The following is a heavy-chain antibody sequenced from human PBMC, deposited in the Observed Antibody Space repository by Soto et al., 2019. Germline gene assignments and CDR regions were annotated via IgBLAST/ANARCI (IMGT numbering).Heavy chain of an antibody. CDR2: ISYDGISK. D-gene: IGHD2-2*03. CDR1: GFTFSSYA. V-gene: IGHV3-30-3*02. Sequence: PGGSLRLSCAASGFTFSSYAMHWVRQAPGKGLEWVAVISYDGISKHYADSVKGRFSISRDDSENTLYVQMNSLRAEDTAVYYCSKYGYLETYYFYDWGQGTLVPVSS. J-gene: IGHJ4*02. CDR3: SKYGYLETYYFYD.